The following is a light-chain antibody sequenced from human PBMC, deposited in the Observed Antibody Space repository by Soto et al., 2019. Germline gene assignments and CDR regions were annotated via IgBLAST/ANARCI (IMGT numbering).Light chain of an antibody. J-gene: IGKJ2*01. CDR2: GAS. CDR3: QQYGSSPYT. Sequence: EKGLTESPGTRSLSPGERATLSCRASQSVSSSYLAWYQQKPGQAPRLLIYGASSRATGIPDRFSGSGSGTDFTLTISRLEPEDFAVYYCQQYGSSPYTFGQGTKVDIK. V-gene: IGKV3-20*01. CDR1: QSVSSSY.